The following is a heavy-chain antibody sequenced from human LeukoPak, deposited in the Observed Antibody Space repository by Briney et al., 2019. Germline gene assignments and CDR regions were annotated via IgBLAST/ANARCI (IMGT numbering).Heavy chain of an antibody. D-gene: IGHD2-15*01. CDR1: GGSISSGGYS. CDR3: ARGGVVVVAATSHTPGWFDP. CDR2: IYHSGST. Sequence: ASETLSLTCAVSGGSISSGGYSWSWIRQPPGKGLEWIGYIYHSGSTYYNPSLKSRVTISVDRSKNQFSLKLSSVTAADTAVYYCARGGVVVVAATSHTPGWFDPWGQGTLVTVSS. V-gene: IGHV4-30-2*01. J-gene: IGHJ5*02.